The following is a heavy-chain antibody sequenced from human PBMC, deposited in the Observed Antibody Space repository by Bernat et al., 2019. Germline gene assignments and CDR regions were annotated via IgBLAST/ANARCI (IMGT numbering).Heavy chain of an antibody. J-gene: IGHJ4*02. D-gene: IGHD3-3*01. Sequence: EVQLVESGGGLVQPGRSLRLSCAASGFTFDDYAMHWVRQAPGKGLEWVSGIGWNSGTIGYADSVKGRFTISRDNAKNSLYVQMNSLRAEDTALYYCAKGNWQIFGVLPGTLFDYWGQGTLVTVSS. CDR1: GFTFDDYA. CDR3: AKGNWQIFGVLPGTLFDY. CDR2: IGWNSGTI. V-gene: IGHV3-9*01.